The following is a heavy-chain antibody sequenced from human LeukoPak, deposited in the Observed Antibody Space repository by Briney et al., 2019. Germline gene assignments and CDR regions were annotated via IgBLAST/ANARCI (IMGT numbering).Heavy chain of an antibody. J-gene: IGHJ4*02. CDR2: LSYDGSRK. V-gene: IGHV3-30*02. D-gene: IGHD5-18*01. CDR1: GFTFSNFA. CDR3: ARDHSYGYAYSFDF. Sequence: PGGSLRLSCAASGFTFSNFAMHWVRQAPGKGLHWVALSYDGSRKYYADSVKGRFTISRDSSTNTVYLEMYSLGPEDTAVYCARDHSYGYAYSFDFWGRGNLVTVSS.